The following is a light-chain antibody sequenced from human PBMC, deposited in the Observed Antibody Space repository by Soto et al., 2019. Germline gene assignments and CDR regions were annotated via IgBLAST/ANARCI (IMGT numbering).Light chain of an antibody. V-gene: IGKV1-5*01. CDR3: QQYNSYWT. J-gene: IGKJ1*01. CDR1: QSISSW. Sequence: DIQMTQSPSTLSASVGDRVTITCRASQSISSWLAWYQQKPGKAPXLLIYDASSLESGVPSRFSGSGSGTEFTLTISSLQPDDFATYYCQQYNSYWTLGQGTKVDI. CDR2: DAS.